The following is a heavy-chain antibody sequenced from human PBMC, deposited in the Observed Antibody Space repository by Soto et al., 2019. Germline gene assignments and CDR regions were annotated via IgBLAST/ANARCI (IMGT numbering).Heavy chain of an antibody. J-gene: IGHJ4*02. Sequence: SETLSLTCGFSSGSFIDYYWSWIRQPPGKGLEWIGEINHSGGTNYNPSLKSRVIISVDTSKNQFSLKLSSVTAADTAVYYCASGRRRHVWDYWGQGTLVTVAS. CDR1: SGSFIDYY. CDR3: ASGRRRHVWDY. CDR2: INHSGGT. V-gene: IGHV4-34*01.